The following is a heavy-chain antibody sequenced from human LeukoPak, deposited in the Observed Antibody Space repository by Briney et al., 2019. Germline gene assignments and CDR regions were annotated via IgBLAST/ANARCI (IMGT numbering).Heavy chain of an antibody. V-gene: IGHV1-2*02. D-gene: IGHD3-16*01. Sequence: ASVKVSCKASGYTFTGYYMHWVRQAPGQGLEWMGWINPNSGGTNYAQKFQGRVTMTRDTSISTAYMELSRLRSDDTAVYYCARDEPMGYYYYGMDVWGQGTTVTVSS. CDR2: INPNSGGT. CDR1: GYTFTGYY. J-gene: IGHJ6*02. CDR3: ARDEPMGYYYYGMDV.